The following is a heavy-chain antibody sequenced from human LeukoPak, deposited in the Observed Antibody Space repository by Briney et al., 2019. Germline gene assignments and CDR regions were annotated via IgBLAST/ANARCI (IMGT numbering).Heavy chain of an antibody. Sequence: PSETLSLTCAVYGGSFSGYYWSWIRQPPGKGLEWIGEINHSGSTNYNPSLKSRVTISVDTSKNQFSLKLSSVTAADTAVYYCARAIQLWHWFDPWGQGTLVTVSS. D-gene: IGHD5-18*01. V-gene: IGHV4-34*01. CDR2: INHSGST. J-gene: IGHJ5*02. CDR3: ARAIQLWHWFDP. CDR1: GGSFSGYY.